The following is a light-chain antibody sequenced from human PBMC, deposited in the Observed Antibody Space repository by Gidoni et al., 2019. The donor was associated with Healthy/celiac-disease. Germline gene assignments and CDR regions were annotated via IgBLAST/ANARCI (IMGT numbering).Light chain of an antibody. Sequence: DILMTQSPLSLPLTPGEPASISCRSSQSLLHSNGYNYLDWYLQKPVQSPQLLIYLGSNRASGVPDRFSGSGSGTDFTLKISRVEAEDVGVYYCMQALQTPYTFGQGTKLEIK. V-gene: IGKV2-28*01. CDR1: QSLLHSNGYNY. CDR2: LGS. J-gene: IGKJ2*01. CDR3: MQALQTPYT.